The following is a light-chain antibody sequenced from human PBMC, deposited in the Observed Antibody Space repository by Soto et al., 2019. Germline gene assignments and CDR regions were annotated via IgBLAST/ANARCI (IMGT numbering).Light chain of an antibody. V-gene: IGKV3-15*01. CDR1: QSVSSN. Sequence: EIVMTQSTATLSVSPGERATLSCRASQSVSSNLAWYQQKPDQAPRLLIYGASTRATGIPARFSGSGSGTEFTLTISSLQSEDFAVYYCQQYNNWPLTFGGGTKVEIK. CDR3: QQYNNWPLT. CDR2: GAS. J-gene: IGKJ4*01.